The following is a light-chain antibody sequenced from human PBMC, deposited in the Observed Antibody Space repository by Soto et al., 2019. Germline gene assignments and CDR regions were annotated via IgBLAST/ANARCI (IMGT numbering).Light chain of an antibody. Sequence: DIQMTQSTSSLSASVGDRVTITCRASQSIISYLNWYQQKPGKAPKLLIYAASSLQSGVPSRFSGSGSGTDFTLTISSLQPEDFATYYCQQSYSTPLTFGGGT. CDR2: AAS. CDR3: QQSYSTPLT. J-gene: IGKJ4*01. V-gene: IGKV1-39*01. CDR1: QSIISY.